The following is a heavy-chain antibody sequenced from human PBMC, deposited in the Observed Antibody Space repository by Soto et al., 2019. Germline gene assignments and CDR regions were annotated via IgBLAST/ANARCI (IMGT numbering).Heavy chain of an antibody. CDR3: AKDLRYERAFDI. D-gene: IGHD3-3*01. Sequence: PWGSLRVSCAASGFTFSSYAMSRVRQARGKGLEWVRASSASGGSTYYADCVKCRVTISRDHSQNPLYLQMDSLRAEDTAGYYCAKDLRYERAFDIWGRGTMVTVSS. V-gene: IGHV3-23*01. J-gene: IGHJ3*02. CDR1: GFTFSSYA. CDR2: SSASGGST.